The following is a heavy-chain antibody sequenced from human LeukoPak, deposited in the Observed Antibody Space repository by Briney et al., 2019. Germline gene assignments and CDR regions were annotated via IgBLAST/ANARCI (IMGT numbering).Heavy chain of an antibody. V-gene: IGHV3-7*01. CDR1: GFTFSSYW. CDR3: AREGVWWLRTRGYFDY. J-gene: IGHJ4*02. CDR2: IKQDGSEK. D-gene: IGHD5-12*01. Sequence: PGGSLRLSCAASGFTFSSYWMSWVRQAPGKGLEWVANIKQDGSEKYYVDSVKGRFTISRDNAKNSLYLQMSSLRAEDTAVYYCAREGVWWLRTRGYFDYWGQGTLVTVSS.